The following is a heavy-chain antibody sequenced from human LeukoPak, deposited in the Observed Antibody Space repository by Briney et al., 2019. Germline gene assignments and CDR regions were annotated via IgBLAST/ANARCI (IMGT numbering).Heavy chain of an antibody. V-gene: IGHV3-7*05. CDR3: ARDHSEPGVFFDS. CDR2: INQVGSEK. CDR1: GFTFSSYW. J-gene: IGHJ4*02. D-gene: IGHD1-14*01. Sequence: PGGSLRLSCAAAGFTFSSYWMIWVRQAPGKGLEWVANINQVGSEKYCVDSVKGRFTISRDNAKNALYLQMNSLRAEDTAVYYCARDHSEPGVFFDSWGQGTLVTVSS.